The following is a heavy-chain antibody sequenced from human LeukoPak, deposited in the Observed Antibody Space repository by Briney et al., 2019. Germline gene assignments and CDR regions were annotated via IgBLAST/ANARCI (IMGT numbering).Heavy chain of an antibody. V-gene: IGHV3-48*01. Sequence: PGGSLRLSCAASGFTFNSYPMHWVRQAPGKGLEWVSYISSSSSTIYYADSVKGRFTISRDNAKNSLYLQMNSLRAEDTAVYYCARHLSGVTGYTYGRGIDYWGQGTLVTVSS. CDR1: GFTFNSYP. J-gene: IGHJ4*02. CDR2: ISSSSSTI. CDR3: ARHLSGVTGYTYGRGIDY. D-gene: IGHD5-18*01.